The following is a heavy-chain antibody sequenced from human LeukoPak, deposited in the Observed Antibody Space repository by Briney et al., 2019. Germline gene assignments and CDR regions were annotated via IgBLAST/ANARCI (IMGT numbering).Heavy chain of an antibody. Sequence: ASVKVSCKASGHTFTSYDINWVRQATGQGLEWMGWMNPNSGNTGYAQKFQGRVTMTRNTSISTAYMELSSLRSEDTAVYYCARGARDSSGNDAFDIWGQGTMVTVSS. CDR1: GHTFTSYD. J-gene: IGHJ3*02. V-gene: IGHV1-8*01. D-gene: IGHD6-19*01. CDR3: ARGARDSSGNDAFDI. CDR2: MNPNSGNT.